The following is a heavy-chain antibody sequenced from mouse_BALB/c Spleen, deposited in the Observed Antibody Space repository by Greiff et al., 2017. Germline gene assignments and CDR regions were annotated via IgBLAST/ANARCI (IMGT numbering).Heavy chain of an antibody. Sequence: EVKLVESGPSLVKPSQTLSLTCSVTGDSLTSGYWNWIRKFPGNKLEYMGYISYSGSTYYNPSLKSRISITRDTSKNQYYLQLNSVTTEDTATYYCARRGDAMDYWGQGTSVTVSS. CDR3: ARRGDAMDY. V-gene: IGHV3-8*02. J-gene: IGHJ4*01. CDR1: GDSLTSGY. CDR2: ISYSGST.